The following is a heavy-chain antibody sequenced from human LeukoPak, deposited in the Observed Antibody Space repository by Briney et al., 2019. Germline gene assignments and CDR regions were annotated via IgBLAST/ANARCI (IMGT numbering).Heavy chain of an antibody. CDR3: AREFYDGGNSGYYYVELYYFDS. D-gene: IGHD3-22*01. J-gene: IGHJ4*02. Sequence: GGSLRLSCAASGFTFSTYNMNWVRQAPGKGLEWVSSISSSSTYIYYAESVKGRFTVSRDNAKNSLYLQMNSLRAEDTAIYYCAREFYDGGNSGYYYVELYYFDSWGQGTLVTVSS. CDR2: ISSSSTYI. CDR1: GFTFSTYN. V-gene: IGHV3-21*01.